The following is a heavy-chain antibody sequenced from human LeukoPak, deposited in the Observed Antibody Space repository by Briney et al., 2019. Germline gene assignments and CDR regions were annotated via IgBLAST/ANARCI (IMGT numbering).Heavy chain of an antibody. D-gene: IGHD3-10*01. J-gene: IGHJ6*02. CDR1: GSSINNNF. CDR2: IYSSGSA. V-gene: IGHV4-59*01. Sequence: SETLSLTCTVSGSSINNNFWTWIRQPPGKGLEWIGYIYSSGSANYNPSLKSRVTISVDTSKNQFSLKLSSVTAADTAVYYCARANLYYYGSGSYYPAYYYYGMDVWGQGTTVTVSS. CDR3: ARANLYYYGSGSYYPAYYYYGMDV.